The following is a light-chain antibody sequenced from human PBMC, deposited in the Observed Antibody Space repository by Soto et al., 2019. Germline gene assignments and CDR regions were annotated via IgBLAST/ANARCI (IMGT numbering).Light chain of an antibody. J-gene: IGKJ1*01. V-gene: IGKV1-27*01. CDR3: QKYDSAPWT. CDR1: QGISNY. Sequence: DIQMTQSPSSLSASVRDRVTITCRASQGISNYLAWYQQKPGKVPKLLIYAASTLQSGVPSRFSGSGSGTDCTLTISILQHEDVATYYCQKYDSAPWTFGQGTKVEIK. CDR2: AAS.